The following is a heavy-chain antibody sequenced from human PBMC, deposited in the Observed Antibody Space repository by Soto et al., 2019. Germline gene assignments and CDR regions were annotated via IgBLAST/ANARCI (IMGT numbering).Heavy chain of an antibody. Sequence: QVQLVQSGAEVKKPGASVKVSCKASGYTFTGYYIHWLRQAPGQGLEWMGWINPNSGDTSYAQKFQGRVTMTRDTSISTTYMDLSRLRSDDTAVYYCARPPDYSSGYPLDYWGQGTLVTVSS. CDR3: ARPPDYSSGYPLDY. V-gene: IGHV1-2*02. D-gene: IGHD5-18*01. J-gene: IGHJ4*02. CDR1: GYTFTGYY. CDR2: INPNSGDT.